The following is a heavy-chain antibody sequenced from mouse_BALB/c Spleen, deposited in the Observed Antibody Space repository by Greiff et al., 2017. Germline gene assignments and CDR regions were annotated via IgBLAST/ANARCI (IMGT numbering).Heavy chain of an antibody. V-gene: IGHV1S81*02. CDR3: TRSVIYYGSFYYAMDY. CDR1: GYTFTSYY. Sequence: VQLQQSGAELVKPGASVKLSCKASGYTFTSYYMYWVKQRPGQGLEWIGEINPSNGGTNFNEKFKSKATLTVDKSSSTAYMQLSSLTSEDSAVYYCTRSVIYYGSFYYAMDYWGQGTSVTVSS. D-gene: IGHD2-2*01. CDR2: INPSNGGT. J-gene: IGHJ4*01.